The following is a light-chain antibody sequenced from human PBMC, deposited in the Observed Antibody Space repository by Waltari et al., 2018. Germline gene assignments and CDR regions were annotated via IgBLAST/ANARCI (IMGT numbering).Light chain of an antibody. CDR2: DVT. CDR1: SSDIGGYNY. CDR3: SSYTSTNTVI. Sequence: QSALTQPASVSGSPGQSITISCTGTSSDIGGYNYVSWYQQHPGKAPTLMIFDVTKRPSGVSDRFSGAKSGNTASLTISGLHTDDESDYYCSSYTSTNTVIFGGGTKVTVL. V-gene: IGLV2-14*03. J-gene: IGLJ2*01.